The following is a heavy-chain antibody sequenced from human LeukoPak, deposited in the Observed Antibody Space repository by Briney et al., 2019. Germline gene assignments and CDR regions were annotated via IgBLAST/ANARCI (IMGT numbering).Heavy chain of an antibody. V-gene: IGHV3-23*01. CDR1: GFTFSSYA. Sequence: PGGSLRLSCAASGFTFSSYAMSWVRQAPGKGLEWVSAISGSGGSTYYADSVKGRFTISRDNSKNTLYLQMNSLRAEDTAVYYCAKDPQGCSGGSCYLGYFDYWGQGTLVTVSS. CDR2: ISGSGGST. J-gene: IGHJ4*02. D-gene: IGHD2-15*01. CDR3: AKDPQGCSGGSCYLGYFDY.